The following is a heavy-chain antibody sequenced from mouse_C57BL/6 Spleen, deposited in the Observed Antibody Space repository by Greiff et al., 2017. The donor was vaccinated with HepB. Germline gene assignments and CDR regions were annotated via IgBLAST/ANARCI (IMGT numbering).Heavy chain of an antibody. CDR2: IDPSDSYT. J-gene: IGHJ3*01. Sequence: QVQLQQPGAELVMPGASVKLSCKASGYTFTSYWMHWVKQRPGQGLEWIGEIDPSDSYTNYNQKFKGKSTLTVDKSSSTAYMQLSSLTSEDSAVYYCARWDYYGSSYGFAYWGQGTLVTVSA. D-gene: IGHD1-1*01. CDR1: GYTFTSYW. V-gene: IGHV1-69*01. CDR3: ARWDYYGSSYGFAY.